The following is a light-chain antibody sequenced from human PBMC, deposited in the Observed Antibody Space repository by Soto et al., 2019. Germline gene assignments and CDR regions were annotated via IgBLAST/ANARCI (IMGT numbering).Light chain of an antibody. CDR2: GAS. CDR1: QSVSSN. V-gene: IGKV3-15*01. Sequence: EIVMTQSPATLSVSPGERATLSCRASQSVSSNLAWYQQKPGQAPRLLIYGASTRATGIPARFSGSGSGTEFTLPISSLQSEDFAVCYCQQYNNWPPGTFGQGTKVEIK. J-gene: IGKJ1*01. CDR3: QQYNNWPPGT.